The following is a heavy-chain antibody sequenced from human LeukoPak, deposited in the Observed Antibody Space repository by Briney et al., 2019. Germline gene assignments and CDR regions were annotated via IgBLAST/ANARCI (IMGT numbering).Heavy chain of an antibody. CDR2: IKQDGSEK. CDR1: GFTLSSYR. V-gene: IGHV3-7*01. D-gene: IGHD6-19*01. Sequence: GGSLRLSCAASGFTLSSYRMSWVRQARGKGLEWVANIKQDGSEKYYVDSVKGRFTISRDNAKNSLYLQMNSLRAEDTAVYYCAREGQWLASDAFDIWGQGTMVTVSS. J-gene: IGHJ3*02. CDR3: AREGQWLASDAFDI.